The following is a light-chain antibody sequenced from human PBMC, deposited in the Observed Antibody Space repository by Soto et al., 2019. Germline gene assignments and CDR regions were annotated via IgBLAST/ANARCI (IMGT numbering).Light chain of an antibody. J-gene: IGKJ1*01. CDR2: GAS. Sequence: EIVMTQSPATLSVSPGERATLSCRASQSVSSNLVWYQQKPGQAPRLLIYGASTRATGIPARFSGSGSGTDFTLTISILQSEDFAGYYCQQYNNWPPMAFGQGTKVEIK. V-gene: IGKV3-15*01. CDR3: QQYNNWPPMA. CDR1: QSVSSN.